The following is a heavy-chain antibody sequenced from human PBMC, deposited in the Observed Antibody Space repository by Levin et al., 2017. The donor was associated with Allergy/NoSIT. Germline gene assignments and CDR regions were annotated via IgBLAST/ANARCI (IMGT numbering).Heavy chain of an antibody. CDR1: GASVSTYS. CDR2: LYSGGNI. V-gene: IGHV4-4*07. D-gene: IGHD2-8*01. J-gene: IGHJ6*02. CDR3: ARDNGGMDG. Sequence: SETLSLICSVSGASVSTYSWSWIRQPAGKGLEWIGHLYSGGNIRYNPSLKSRVSMSLDTSKNQFSLKLTSVTAADTALYYCARDNGGMDGWGQGTTVTVSS.